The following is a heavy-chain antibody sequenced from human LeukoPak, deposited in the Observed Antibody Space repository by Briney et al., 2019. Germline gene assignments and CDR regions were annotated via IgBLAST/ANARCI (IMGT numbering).Heavy chain of an antibody. J-gene: IGHJ4*02. Sequence: GGSLRLSCAASGFTFSSYSMNWVRQAPGKGLEWFSYITRSSSARYYADFVKGRFTISRDNAKNSLYLQMNSLRAEDTAVYYCATQWELHPAFWGQGTLVTVSS. D-gene: IGHD1-26*01. CDR2: ITRSSSAR. CDR3: ATQWELHPAF. V-gene: IGHV3-48*01. CDR1: GFTFSSYS.